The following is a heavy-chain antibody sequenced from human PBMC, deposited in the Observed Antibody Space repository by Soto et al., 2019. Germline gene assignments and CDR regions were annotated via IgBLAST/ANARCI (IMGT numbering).Heavy chain of an antibody. J-gene: IGHJ4*02. CDR1: GASVSSGSFY. Sequence: PSETLSLTCSVSGASVSSGSFYGSWIRQPPGKGLEWIGFIYNNETFNYNPSLKSRVTLSVDTSKHQFSLKLSSVTAADTAVYYCARVPLRYSSSHNFDSWGQGALVTAPQ. CDR3: ARVPLRYSSSHNFDS. D-gene: IGHD6-19*01. V-gene: IGHV4-61*01. CDR2: IYNNETF.